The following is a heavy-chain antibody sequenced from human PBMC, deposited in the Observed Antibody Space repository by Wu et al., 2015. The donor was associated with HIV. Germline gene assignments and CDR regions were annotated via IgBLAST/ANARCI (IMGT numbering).Heavy chain of an antibody. J-gene: IGHJ3*02. CDR2: IIPIFGTA. Sequence: KKAWVLSEGLLQGFLEVTFSSYAISWVATGPWTRLEWMGRIIPIFGTANYAQKFQGRVTITADESTSTAYMELSSLRSEDTAVYYCARGSITMVRGVIRSAFDIWGQGTMVTVSS. D-gene: IGHD3-10*01. CDR1: EVTFSSYA. V-gene: IGHV1-69*13. CDR3: ARGSITMVRGVIRSAFDI.